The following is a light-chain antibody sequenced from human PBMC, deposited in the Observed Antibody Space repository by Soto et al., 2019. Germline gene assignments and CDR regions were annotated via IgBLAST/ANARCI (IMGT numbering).Light chain of an antibody. Sequence: DIVMTQTPLSLPVTPGEPASISCRSSESLLHSDDGNIHLDWFLQKPGQSPQLLIYTLSYRAPGVPDRFSGSGSGTDFTLKISRVEAEDVGVYYCMQRIKFPLTFGPGTKVDI. CDR1: ESLLHSDDGNIH. V-gene: IGKV2-40*01. J-gene: IGKJ3*01. CDR3: MQRIKFPLT. CDR2: TLS.